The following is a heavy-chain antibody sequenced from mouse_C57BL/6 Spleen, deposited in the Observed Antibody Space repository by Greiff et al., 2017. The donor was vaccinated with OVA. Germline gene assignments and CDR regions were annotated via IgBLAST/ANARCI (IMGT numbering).Heavy chain of an antibody. CDR1: GFNIKNNY. V-gene: IGHV14-3*01. D-gene: IGHD1-1*01. CDR2: IDPANGNT. Sequence: VQLQQSVAELVRPGASVKLSCTASGFNIKNNYMHWVKQRPEPGLEWIGRIDPANGNTKYVPKFQGKATITADTSSNTAYLQLSSLTSEDTAIYYGARDYYGSSGYYYGMDYWGQGTSVTVSA. CDR3: ARDYYGSSGYYYGMDY. J-gene: IGHJ4*01.